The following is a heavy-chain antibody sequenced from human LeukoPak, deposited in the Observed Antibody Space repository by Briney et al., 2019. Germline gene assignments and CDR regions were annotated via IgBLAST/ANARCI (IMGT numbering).Heavy chain of an antibody. CDR2: IIPIFGTA. CDR1: GGTFSSYA. Sequence: ASVKVSCKASGGTFSSYAISWVRQAPGQGLEWMGGIIPIFGTANYAQKFQGRVTITADESTSTAYMELSSLRSEDTAVYYCARDFGFWSGYYFDYWGQGTLVTVPS. CDR3: ARDFGFWSGYYFDY. V-gene: IGHV1-69*13. D-gene: IGHD3-3*01. J-gene: IGHJ4*02.